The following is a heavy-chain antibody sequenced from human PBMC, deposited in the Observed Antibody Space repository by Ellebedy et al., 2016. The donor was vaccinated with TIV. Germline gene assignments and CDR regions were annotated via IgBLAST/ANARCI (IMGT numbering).Heavy chain of an antibody. V-gene: IGHV1-69*04. CDR2: IIPILGIA. D-gene: IGHD3-9*01. J-gene: IGHJ6*02. Sequence: SVKVSXXASGGTFSSYAISWVRQAPGQGLEWMGRIIPILGIANYAQKFQGRVTITADKSTSTAYMELSSLRSEDTAVYYCARAVYDILTGSQFMDVWGQGTTVTVSS. CDR3: ARAVYDILTGSQFMDV. CDR1: GGTFSSYA.